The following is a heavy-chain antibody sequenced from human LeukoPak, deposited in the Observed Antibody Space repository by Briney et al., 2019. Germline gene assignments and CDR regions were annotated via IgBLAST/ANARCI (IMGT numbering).Heavy chain of an antibody. Sequence: GGSLRLSCAASGFTFSSYAMSWVRQAPGKGLDWVSGISGRGSSTYYADSVKGRFTISRDNSKNTLYLQMNSLRAEDTAVYYCAKDGGSSGSVLDYWGQGTLVTVSS. J-gene: IGHJ4*02. CDR1: GFTFSSYA. CDR3: AKDGGSSGSVLDY. D-gene: IGHD6-19*01. V-gene: IGHV3-23*01. CDR2: ISGRGSST.